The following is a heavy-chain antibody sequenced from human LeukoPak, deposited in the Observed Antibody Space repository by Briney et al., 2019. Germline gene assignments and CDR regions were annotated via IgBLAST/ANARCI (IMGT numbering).Heavy chain of an antibody. D-gene: IGHD3-22*01. CDR1: GGSISSSSYY. Sequence: SETLSLTCTVSGGSISSSSYYWGWIRQPPGKGLEWIGSIYYSGSTYYNPSLKSRVTISVDTSKNQFSLKLSSVTAADTAVYYCARETTYYYDSSGYYGDYWGQGTLVTVSS. V-gene: IGHV4-39*07. J-gene: IGHJ4*02. CDR3: ARETTYYYDSSGYYGDY. CDR2: IYYSGST.